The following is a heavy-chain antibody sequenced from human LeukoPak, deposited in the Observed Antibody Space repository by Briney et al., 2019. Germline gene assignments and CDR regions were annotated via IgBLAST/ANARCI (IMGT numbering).Heavy chain of an antibody. D-gene: IGHD2-15*01. CDR3: ASGGYCNGDNCYYYYMDV. V-gene: IGHV3-23*01. CDR1: GFTFNTYG. J-gene: IGHJ6*03. CDR2: ISGSGSST. Sequence: GGSLRLSCAASGFTFNTYGMTWVRQAPGKGLEWVSSISGSGSSTYYADSVKGRFTISRDNSKNTVYLQMNSLRAEDTAVYYCASGGYCNGDNCYYYYMDVWGKGTTVTVSS.